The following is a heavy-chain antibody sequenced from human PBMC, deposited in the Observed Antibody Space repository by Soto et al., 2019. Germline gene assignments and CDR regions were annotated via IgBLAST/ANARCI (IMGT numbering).Heavy chain of an antibody. D-gene: IGHD6-6*01. V-gene: IGHV4-34*01. CDR2: INHSGST. CDR1: GGSFSGYY. Sequence: SETLSLTCAVYGGSFSGYYWSWIRQPPGKGLEWIGEINHSGSTNYNPSLKSRVTISVDTSKNQFSLKLSSVTAADTAVYYCARVALAARRLDYWGQGTLVTVSS. J-gene: IGHJ4*02. CDR3: ARVALAARRLDY.